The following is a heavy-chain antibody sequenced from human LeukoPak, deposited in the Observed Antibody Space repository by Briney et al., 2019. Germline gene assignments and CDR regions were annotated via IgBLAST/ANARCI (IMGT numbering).Heavy chain of an antibody. CDR3: AKAPPAYSSSWYYFDY. V-gene: IGHV3-23*01. CDR1: GFTFNTYT. D-gene: IGHD6-13*01. Sequence: GGSLRLSCAASGFTFNTYTMSWVRQAPGKGLEWVSSISGSGASTYYADSVKGRFTISRDSSKNTLHLQMNSLRADDTAVHYCAKAPPAYSSSWYYFDYWGQGTLVTVSS. CDR2: ISGSGAST. J-gene: IGHJ4*02.